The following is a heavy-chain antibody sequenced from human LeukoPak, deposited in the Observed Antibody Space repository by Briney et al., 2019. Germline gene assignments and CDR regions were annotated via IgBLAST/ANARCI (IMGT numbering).Heavy chain of an antibody. D-gene: IGHD6-13*01. CDR2: ISAYNGNT. V-gene: IGHV1-18*01. Sequence: ASVTVSCKASGYTFTSYGISWVQQAPGQGLELMGWISAYNGNTNYAQKLQGRVTMTTDTSTSTAYMELRSLRADDTAVYYCARRGGVAAAFWFDPWGQGTLVTVSS. CDR1: GYTFTSYG. CDR3: ARRGGVAAAFWFDP. J-gene: IGHJ5*02.